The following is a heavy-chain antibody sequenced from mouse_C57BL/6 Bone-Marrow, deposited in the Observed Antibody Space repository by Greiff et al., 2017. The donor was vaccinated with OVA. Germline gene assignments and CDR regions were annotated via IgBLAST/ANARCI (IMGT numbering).Heavy chain of an antibody. CDR1: GYSITSGYY. Sequence: ESGPGLVKPSQSLSLTCSVTGYSITSGYYWNWIRQFPGNKLEWMGYISYDGSNNYNPSLKNRISITRDTSKNQFFLKLNSVTTEDTATYYCARENLTTVRYFDVWGTGTTVTVSS. CDR3: ARENLTTVRYFDV. D-gene: IGHD1-1*01. CDR2: ISYDGSN. J-gene: IGHJ1*03. V-gene: IGHV3-6*01.